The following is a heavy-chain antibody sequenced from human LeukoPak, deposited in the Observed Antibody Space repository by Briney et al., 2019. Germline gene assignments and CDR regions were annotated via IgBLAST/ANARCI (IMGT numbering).Heavy chain of an antibody. D-gene: IGHD4-23*01. CDR3: AAESVDLFDY. J-gene: IGHJ4*02. CDR1: GFTFSKVW. CDR2: IRSKSDGGTT. V-gene: IGHV3-15*01. Sequence: GGSLRLSCAASGFTFSKVWMSWVRRAPGKGLEWVGRIRSKSDGGTTDYPAPVKGRFTISRDDSKNTLYLQMNSLKTEDTAVYYCAAESVDLFDYWGQGTLVTVSS.